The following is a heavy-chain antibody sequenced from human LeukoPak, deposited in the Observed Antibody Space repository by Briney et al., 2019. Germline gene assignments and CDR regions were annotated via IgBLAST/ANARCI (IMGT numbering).Heavy chain of an antibody. CDR1: GFTFSRSA. CDR2: ISSSGNT. CDR3: VKGRISEDGLDF. V-gene: IGHV3-23*01. J-gene: IGHJ4*02. Sequence: PEWSLRLSCAASGFTFSRSAMTWVRQTPGKGLDWVSSISSSGNTYYADSVKGRFTISRDNSKNMLYLQMNSLRAEDTAVYYCVKGRISEDGLDFWGQGTLVTVSS. D-gene: IGHD6-13*01.